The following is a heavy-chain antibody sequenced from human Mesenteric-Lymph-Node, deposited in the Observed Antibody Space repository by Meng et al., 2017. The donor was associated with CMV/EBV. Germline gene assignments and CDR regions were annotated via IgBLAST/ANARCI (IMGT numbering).Heavy chain of an antibody. CDR1: FTFSSYA. J-gene: IGHJ6*02. Sequence: FTFSSYAMSWVRQAPGKGLEWVSAISGSGGSTYYADSVKGRFTISRDNSKNTLYLQMNSLRAEDTAVYYCAKYVSRYQLWPYYGMDVWGQGTTVTVSS. CDR3: AKYVSRYQLWPYYGMDV. D-gene: IGHD2-21*01. CDR2: ISGSGGST. V-gene: IGHV3-23*01.